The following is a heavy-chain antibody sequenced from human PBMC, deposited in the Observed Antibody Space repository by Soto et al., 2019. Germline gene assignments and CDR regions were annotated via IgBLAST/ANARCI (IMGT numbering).Heavy chain of an antibody. CDR3: ARGHKGTYYYGSGSYLRTVYYFDY. Sequence: PSETLSLTCAVYGGSFSGYYWSWIRQPPGKGLEWIGEINHSGSTNYNPSLKSRVTISVDTSKNQFSLKLSSVTAADTAVYYCARGHKGTYYYGSGSYLRTVYYFDYWGQGTLVTVSS. CDR1: GGSFSGYY. D-gene: IGHD3-10*01. CDR2: INHSGST. J-gene: IGHJ4*02. V-gene: IGHV4-34*01.